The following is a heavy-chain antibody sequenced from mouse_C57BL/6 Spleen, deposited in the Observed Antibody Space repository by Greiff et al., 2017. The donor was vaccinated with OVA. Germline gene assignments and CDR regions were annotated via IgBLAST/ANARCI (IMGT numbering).Heavy chain of an antibody. D-gene: IGHD2-4*01. CDR1: GYSITSGYD. V-gene: IGHV3-1*01. Sequence: EVKVVESGPGMVKPSQSLSLTCTVTGYSITSGYDWHWIRHFPGNKLEWMGYISYSGSTNYNPSLKSRISITHDTSKNHFFLKLNSVTTEDTATYYCARGGDYLGYAMDYWGQGTSVTVSS. CDR3: ARGGDYLGYAMDY. J-gene: IGHJ4*01. CDR2: ISYSGST.